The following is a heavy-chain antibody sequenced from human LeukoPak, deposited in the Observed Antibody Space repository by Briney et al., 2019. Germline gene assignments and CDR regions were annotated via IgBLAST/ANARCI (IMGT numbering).Heavy chain of an antibody. CDR1: GFTFSSYE. CDR2: ISSSGSNI. CDR3: ASRLGAAGKR. D-gene: IGHD6-13*01. J-gene: IGHJ4*02. Sequence: TGGSLRLSCAASGFTFSSYEMNWVRQAPEKGLEWVSYISSSGSNIYYADSVKGRFTISRDNAKNSLYLQMNSLRAEDTAVYYCASRLGAAGKRWGQGTLVTVSS. V-gene: IGHV3-48*03.